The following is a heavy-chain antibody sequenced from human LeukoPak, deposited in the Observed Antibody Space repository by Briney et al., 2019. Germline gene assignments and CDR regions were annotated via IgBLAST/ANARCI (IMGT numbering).Heavy chain of an antibody. CDR2: ISGSGGST. D-gene: IGHD6-6*01. V-gene: IGHV3-23*01. CDR3: AKNIPLAARPGYYYYYGMDV. Sequence: PGGSLRLSCAASGFTFSSSAMSWVRQAPGKGLEWVSAISGSGGSTYYADSVKGRFTISRDNSKNTLYLQMNSLRAEDTAVYYCAKNIPLAARPGYYYYYGMDVWGQGTTDTVSS. J-gene: IGHJ6*02. CDR1: GFTFSSSA.